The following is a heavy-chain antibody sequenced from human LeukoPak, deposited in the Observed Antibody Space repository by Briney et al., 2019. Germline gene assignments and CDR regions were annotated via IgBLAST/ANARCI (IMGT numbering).Heavy chain of an antibody. CDR3: ARYGYSGYGMHY. V-gene: IGHV3-21*01. CDR1: GFTFSSYS. Sequence: GGSLRLSCAASGFTFSSYSMNWVRQAPGKGLEWVSSISSSSSYIYYADSVKGRFTISRDNAKNSLYLQMNSLRAEDTAVYYCARYGYSGYGMHYWGQGTLVTVSS. D-gene: IGHD5-12*01. CDR2: ISSSSSYI. J-gene: IGHJ4*02.